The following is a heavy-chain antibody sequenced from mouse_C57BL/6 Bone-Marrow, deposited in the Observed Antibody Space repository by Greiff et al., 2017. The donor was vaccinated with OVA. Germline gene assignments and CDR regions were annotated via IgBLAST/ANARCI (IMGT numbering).Heavy chain of an antibody. CDR1: GYTFTSYW. Sequence: QVQLQQPGAELVKPGASVKMSCKASGYTFTSYWITWVKQRPGQGLEWVGDIYPGSGSTNYNEKFKSKATLTVDTSSSTAYMQLSSLTSEDSAVNYSAIYDGYYFNYAMDYWGQGTSVTVSS. J-gene: IGHJ4*01. D-gene: IGHD2-3*01. CDR3: AIYDGYYFNYAMDY. CDR2: IYPGSGST. V-gene: IGHV1-55*01.